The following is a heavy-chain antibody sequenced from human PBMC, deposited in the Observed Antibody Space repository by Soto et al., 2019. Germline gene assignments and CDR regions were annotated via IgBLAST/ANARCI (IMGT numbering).Heavy chain of an antibody. CDR1: GGSISSSNYY. CDR2: VHYGGTT. CDR3: ATYSGTSGDFAY. J-gene: IGHJ4*02. D-gene: IGHD1-26*01. Sequence: QLQLRESGPGLVKPSETLSLTCTVSGGSISSSNYYWGWIRQPPGKGLEWIGSVHYGGTTYYNPSLRGRVTSSVDTSRDQFALKLSSVTAADTAVYYCATYSGTSGDFAYWGQGTLVTVSS. V-gene: IGHV4-39*01.